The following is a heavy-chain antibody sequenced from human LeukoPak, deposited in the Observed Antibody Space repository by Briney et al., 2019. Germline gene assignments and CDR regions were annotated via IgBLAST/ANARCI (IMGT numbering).Heavy chain of an antibody. CDR2: KSYNGSNK. Sequence: GGSLRLLCAASGFTFSSYAMQWVRQARGKGVGWVAVKSYNGSNKYYADSVKVRFTISRDNSKNTLYLQMNSLRAEDTAVYYCANGITRSLKYAFDTWGQGTMVTVSS. J-gene: IGHJ3*02. D-gene: IGHD3-10*01. V-gene: IGHV3-30*01. CDR1: GFTFSSYA. CDR3: ANGITRSLKYAFDT.